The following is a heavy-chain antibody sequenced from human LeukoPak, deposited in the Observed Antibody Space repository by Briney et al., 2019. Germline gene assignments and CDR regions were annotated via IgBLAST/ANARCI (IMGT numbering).Heavy chain of an antibody. CDR1: GFTFSRYG. J-gene: IGHJ4*02. V-gene: IGHV3-30*02. CDR2: IRSDGSNK. Sequence: PGGSLRLSCAASGFTFSRYGMHWVRQAPGKGLKWVAFIRSDGSNKYYADSVKGRFTISRDNSKNTLYLKMNSLRAEDTAVYYCARILSSAWGELGYWGQGTLVTVSS. D-gene: IGHD6-19*01. CDR3: ARILSSAWGELGY.